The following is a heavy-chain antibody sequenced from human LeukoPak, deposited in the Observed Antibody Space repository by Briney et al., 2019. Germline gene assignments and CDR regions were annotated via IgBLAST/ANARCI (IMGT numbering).Heavy chain of an antibody. D-gene: IGHD3-22*01. V-gene: IGHV4-34*01. Sequence: SETLSLTCAVYGGSFSGYYWSWIRQPPGKGLEWIGEINHSGSTNYNPSLKSRVTISVDTSKNQFSLKLSSVTAADTAVYYCARVEYYYDSSGYYGDPYYFDYWGQGTLVTVSS. J-gene: IGHJ4*02. CDR1: GGSFSGYY. CDR2: INHSGST. CDR3: ARVEYYYDSSGYYGDPYYFDY.